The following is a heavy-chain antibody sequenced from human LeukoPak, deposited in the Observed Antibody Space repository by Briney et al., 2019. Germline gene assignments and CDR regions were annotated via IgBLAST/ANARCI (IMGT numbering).Heavy chain of an antibody. CDR3: ARDVRRSGSFRIYMDV. CDR1: GGSISSYY. Sequence: KPSETLSLTCTVSGGSISSYYWSWIRQPPGKGLEWIGYIYYSGSTNYNPSLKSRVTISVDTSKNQFSLKLSSVTAADTAVYYCARDVRRSGSFRIYMDVWGKGTTVTISS. D-gene: IGHD1-26*01. V-gene: IGHV4-59*01. CDR2: IYYSGST. J-gene: IGHJ6*03.